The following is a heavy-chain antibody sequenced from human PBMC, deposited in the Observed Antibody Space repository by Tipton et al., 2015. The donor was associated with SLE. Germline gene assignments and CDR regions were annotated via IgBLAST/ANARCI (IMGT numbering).Heavy chain of an antibody. Sequence: QLVQSGAEVKKPGASVKVSCKASGYTFTSYYIHWVRQAPGQGLEWMGIINPRGCSTSYALKFQGRVTMTRDTSTSPVYMELSSLRSDDAAVYYCARDWQQLPFDYWGQGTLVTVSS. J-gene: IGHJ4*02. D-gene: IGHD6-13*01. CDR1: GYTFTSYY. V-gene: IGHV1-46*01. CDR3: ARDWQQLPFDY. CDR2: INPRGCST.